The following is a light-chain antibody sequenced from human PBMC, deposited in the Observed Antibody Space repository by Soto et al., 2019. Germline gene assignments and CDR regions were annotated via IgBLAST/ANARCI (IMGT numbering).Light chain of an antibody. V-gene: IGKV3-15*01. CDR2: GAS. Sequence: EIVMTQSPATLSVSPGERATLSCRASQSVSSNLAWYQQKPGQAPSLLIYGASTRATGTPARFSGSGSGTEFTLTISSLQSEDFAVYYCQQYIRWPRTFGQGTKVDIK. J-gene: IGKJ1*01. CDR3: QQYIRWPRT. CDR1: QSVSSN.